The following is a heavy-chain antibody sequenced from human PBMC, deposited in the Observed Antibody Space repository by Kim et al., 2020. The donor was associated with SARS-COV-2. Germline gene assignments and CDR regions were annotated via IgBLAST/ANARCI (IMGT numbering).Heavy chain of an antibody. Sequence: SETLSLTCAVYGGSFSGYYWSWIRQPPGKGLEWIGEINHSGSTNYNPSLKSRVTISVDTSKNQFSLKLSSVTAADTAVYYCARGSQMWLRIIAAAGYNWFDPWGQGTLVTVSS. CDR1: GGSFSGYY. J-gene: IGHJ5*02. CDR2: INHSGST. D-gene: IGHD6-13*01. CDR3: ARGSQMWLRIIAAAGYNWFDP. V-gene: IGHV4-34*01.